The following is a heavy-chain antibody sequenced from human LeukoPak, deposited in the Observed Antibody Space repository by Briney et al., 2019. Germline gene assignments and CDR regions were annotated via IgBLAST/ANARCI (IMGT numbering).Heavy chain of an antibody. D-gene: IGHD6-13*01. CDR3: ARAGIAAAGKRNHFDY. Sequence: PSETLSLTCTVSGGSISSYYWSWIRQPPGKGLEWIGYIYYSGSTNYNPSPKSRVTISVDTSKNQFSLKLSSVTAADTAVYYCARAGIAAAGKRNHFDYWGQGTLVTVSS. J-gene: IGHJ4*02. CDR2: IYYSGST. V-gene: IGHV4-59*01. CDR1: GGSISSYY.